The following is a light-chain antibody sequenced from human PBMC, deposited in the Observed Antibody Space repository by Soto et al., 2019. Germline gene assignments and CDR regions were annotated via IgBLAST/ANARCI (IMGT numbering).Light chain of an antibody. Sequence: SYELTQPPSVSVAPGQTARITCGGTNIGRKSVHWYQQKPGQAPGVVVYDDRDRPSGIPERFSGSNSGNTAALTISRVEAGDEDDYYCQLWDSNSDHVVFGVGTKLTVL. CDR2: DDR. CDR1: NIGRKS. CDR3: QLWDSNSDHVV. J-gene: IGLJ2*01. V-gene: IGLV3-21*02.